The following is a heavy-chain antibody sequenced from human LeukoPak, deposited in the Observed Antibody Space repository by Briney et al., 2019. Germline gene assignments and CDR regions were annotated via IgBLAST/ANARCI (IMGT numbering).Heavy chain of an antibody. D-gene: IGHD4-11*01. CDR2: IFNDGSNQ. CDR3: VKDAERGFDYSNSLEK. CDR1: GFTFSAYW. J-gene: IGHJ4*02. Sequence: GGALRLSCAASGFTFSAYWMHWVRQAPGKGLEWVAVIFNDGSNQYYADSVKGRFTVSRDNSQNMLYLQMNSLRPEDTAVYYCVKDAERGFDYSNSLEKWGQGTLVTVSS. V-gene: IGHV3-30*18.